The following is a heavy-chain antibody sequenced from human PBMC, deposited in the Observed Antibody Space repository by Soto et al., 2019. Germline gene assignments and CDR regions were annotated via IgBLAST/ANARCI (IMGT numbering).Heavy chain of an antibody. CDR1: GFTFSSYW. CDR2: IKQDGSEK. J-gene: IGHJ6*02. Sequence: PGGSLRLSCAASGFTFSSYWMSWVRQAPGKGLEWVANIKQDGSEKYYVDSVKGRFTISRDNAKNSLYLQMNSLRAEDTAVYYCSRDRYSYYYFCCGSLPSYYYGMDVWGQGTTVTVSS. D-gene: IGHD3-3*01. CDR3: SRDRYSYYYFCCGSLPSYYYGMDV. V-gene: IGHV3-7*01.